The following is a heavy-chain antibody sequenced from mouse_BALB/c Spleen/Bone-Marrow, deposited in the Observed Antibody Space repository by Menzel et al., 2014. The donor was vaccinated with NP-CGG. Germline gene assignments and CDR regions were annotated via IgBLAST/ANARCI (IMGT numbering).Heavy chain of an antibody. V-gene: IGHV1S81*02. CDR3: TRRLLYYAMDY. CDR1: GYTFTSYY. CDR2: INPSNGGT. D-gene: IGHD2-13*01. J-gene: IGHJ4*01. Sequence: QVQLKQSGAELVKPGASVKLSCKASGYTFTSYYMYWVKQRPGQGLEWIGEINPSNGGTNFNEKFKSKATLTVDKSSSTEYMQLSSLTSEDSAVYYCTRRLLYYAMDYWGQGTSVTVSS.